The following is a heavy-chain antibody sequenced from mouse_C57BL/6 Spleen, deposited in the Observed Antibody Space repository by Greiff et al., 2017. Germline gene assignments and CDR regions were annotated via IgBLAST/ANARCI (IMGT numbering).Heavy chain of an antibody. CDR2: IHPNSGST. CDR3: ARSGTAWFAY. Sequence: QVQLQQPGAELVKPGASVKLSCKASGYTFTSYWMHWVKQRPGQGLEWIGMIHPNSGSTNYNEKFKSKATLTVDKSSSTAYMQLSSLTSEDSAFYYCARSGTAWFAYWGQGTLVTVSA. J-gene: IGHJ3*01. V-gene: IGHV1-64*01. D-gene: IGHD3-2*02. CDR1: GYTFTSYW.